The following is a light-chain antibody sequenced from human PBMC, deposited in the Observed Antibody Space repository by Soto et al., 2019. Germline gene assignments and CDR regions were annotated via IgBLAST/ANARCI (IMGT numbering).Light chain of an antibody. V-gene: IGLV2-14*01. J-gene: IGLJ2*01. CDR3: SSYTSSRTRV. CDR2: DVS. CDR1: SSDVGGYNY. Sequence: QSALTQPASVSGSPGKSITISCTGTSSDVGGYNYVSWYQQHPGKATKLMIYDVSNRPSGVSNRFSGSKSGNTASLTISGLQAEDEADYYCSSYTSSRTRVFGGGTKLTVL.